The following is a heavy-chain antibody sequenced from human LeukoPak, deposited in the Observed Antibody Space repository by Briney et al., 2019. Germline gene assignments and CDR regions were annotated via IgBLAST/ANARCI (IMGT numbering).Heavy chain of an antibody. J-gene: IGHJ4*02. V-gene: IGHV3-30*18. CDR1: GFTFSSYG. CDR2: ISYDGSNK. Sequence: LPGGSLRLSCAASGFTFSSYGMHWVRQAPGKGLEWVAVISYDGSNKYYADSVKGRFTISRDNSKNTLYLQMNSLRAEDTAVYYCAKDQAAAAGMRYWGQGTLVTVSS. D-gene: IGHD6-13*01. CDR3: AKDQAAAAGMRY.